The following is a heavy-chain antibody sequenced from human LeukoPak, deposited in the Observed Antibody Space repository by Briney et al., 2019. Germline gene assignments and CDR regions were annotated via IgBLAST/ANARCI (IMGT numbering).Heavy chain of an antibody. CDR3: ARGDSSSFGWFDP. CDR1: GYTFTSYD. V-gene: IGHV1-8*01. Sequence: ASVKVSCKASGYTFTSYDINWVRQATGQGLEWMGWMNPNSGNTGYAQKFQGRVAMTRNTSISTAYMELSSLRSEDTAVYYCARGDSSSFGWFDPWGQGTLVTVSS. J-gene: IGHJ5*02. D-gene: IGHD6-13*01. CDR2: MNPNSGNT.